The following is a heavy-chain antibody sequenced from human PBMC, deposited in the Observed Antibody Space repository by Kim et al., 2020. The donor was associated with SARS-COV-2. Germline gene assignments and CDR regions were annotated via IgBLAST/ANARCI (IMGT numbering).Heavy chain of an antibody. J-gene: IGHJ5*02. CDR2: ST. V-gene: IGHV3-53*01. D-gene: IGHD6-13*01. CDR3: ARESSRGFDP. Sequence: STYYADSVTGRFTISRDKSKNTLYLQMNGRRAEDTAVYYGARESSRGFDPWGQGTLVTVSS.